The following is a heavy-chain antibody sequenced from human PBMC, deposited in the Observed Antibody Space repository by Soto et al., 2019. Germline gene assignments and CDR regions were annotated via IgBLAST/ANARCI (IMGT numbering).Heavy chain of an antibody. J-gene: IGHJ2*01. CDR3: ARDGLGAADWYFDL. V-gene: IGHV3-30-3*01. D-gene: IGHD1-26*01. CDR1: GFTFSSYA. Sequence: QVQLVESGGGVVQPGRSLRLSCAASGFTFSSYAMHWVRQAPGKGLEWVAVISYDGSNKYYADSVKGRFTISRDNSKNTLYLQMNSLRAEDTAVYYCARDGLGAADWYFDLWGRGTLVTVSS. CDR2: ISYDGSNK.